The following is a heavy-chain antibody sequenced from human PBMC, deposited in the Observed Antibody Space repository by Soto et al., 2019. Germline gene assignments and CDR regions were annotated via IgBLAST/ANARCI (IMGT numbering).Heavy chain of an antibody. Sequence: EVQLVESGGGVVQPGGSLKLSCAASGFTFTSHHMNWVRQAPGKGLEWVSFIRSSGESKYYADSVKGRFTISRDNAENSLYLQMNSLRAEDTAVYYCARDRGSYDSSGYPLFDYWGQGMLVTLSS. J-gene: IGHJ4*02. CDR3: ARDRGSYDSSGYPLFDY. CDR2: IRSSGESK. CDR1: GFTFTSHH. V-gene: IGHV3-48*01. D-gene: IGHD3-22*01.